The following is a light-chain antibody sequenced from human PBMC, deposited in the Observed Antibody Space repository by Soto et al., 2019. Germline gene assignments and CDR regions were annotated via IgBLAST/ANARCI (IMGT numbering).Light chain of an antibody. CDR2: SND. CDR1: SSNIGDNT. Sequence: QPVLTQPPSAAGTHGQSVTISCSGSSSNIGDNTVNWYQQLPGTAPKLLIYSNDQRSSGVPDRFSGSKSGTSASLAISGLQSEDEADYYCAVWDDSLDGVVFGGGTNLTVL. J-gene: IGLJ2*01. CDR3: AVWDDSLDGVV. V-gene: IGLV1-44*01.